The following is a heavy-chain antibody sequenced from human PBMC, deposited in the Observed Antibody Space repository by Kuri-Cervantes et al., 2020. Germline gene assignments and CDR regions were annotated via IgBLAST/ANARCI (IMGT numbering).Heavy chain of an antibody. CDR2: ISSSSYI. Sequence: GGSLRLSCAASGFTFSSYSMNWVRQAPGKGLEWVSSISSSSYIYYADSVKGRFTISRDNAKNSLYLQMNSLRAEDTAVYYCARGDYGDYGASLFDYWGQGTLVTVSS. CDR1: GFTFSSYS. D-gene: IGHD4-17*01. CDR3: ARGDYGDYGASLFDY. V-gene: IGHV3-21*01. J-gene: IGHJ4*02.